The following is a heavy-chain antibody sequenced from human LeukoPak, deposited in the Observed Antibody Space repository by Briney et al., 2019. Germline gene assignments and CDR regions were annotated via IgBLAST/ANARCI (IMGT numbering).Heavy chain of an antibody. CDR3: AREIALAGKTFDY. J-gene: IGHJ4*02. Sequence: ASVKVSCKTSGYTFTSHYMHWVRQAPGQRLEWMGAINPSGGSTNYAQKFQGRVTMTRDTSTSTVYMELSSLISDDTAVYYCAREIALAGKTFDYWGQGILDTVSS. CDR2: INPSGGST. V-gene: IGHV1-46*01. D-gene: IGHD6-19*01. CDR1: GYTFTSHY.